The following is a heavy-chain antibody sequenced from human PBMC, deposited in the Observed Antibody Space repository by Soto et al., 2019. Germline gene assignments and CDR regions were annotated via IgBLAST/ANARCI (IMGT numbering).Heavy chain of an antibody. CDR1: DFTLTNYW. D-gene: IGHD3-10*01. CDR3: ARDVGTHFYGSVSYGDF. Sequence: EVQLVESGGGLVQPGGSLRLSCVASDFTLTNYWMHWVRQAPGKGLVWVSRISTDGSITSYADSVKGRFTISRDNAKNTLSMQMNSLRDEETACYYCARDVGTHFYGSVSYGDFWGKGTTVTVSS. J-gene: IGHJ6*04. V-gene: IGHV3-74*01. CDR2: ISTDGSIT.